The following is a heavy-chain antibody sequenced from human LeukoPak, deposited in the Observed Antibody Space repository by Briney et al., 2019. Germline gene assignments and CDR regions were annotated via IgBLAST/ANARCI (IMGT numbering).Heavy chain of an antibody. CDR3: ARGAPLRFLEWLSANYFDY. V-gene: IGHV1-18*01. CDR2: ISAYNGNT. CDR1: GYTFTSYG. Sequence: ASVKVSCKASGYTFTSYGISWVRQAPGQGLEWMGWISAYNGNTNYAQKLQGRVTMTRDTSISTAYMELSRLGSDDTAVYYCARGAPLRFLEWLSANYFDYWGQGTLVTVSS. J-gene: IGHJ4*02. D-gene: IGHD3-3*01.